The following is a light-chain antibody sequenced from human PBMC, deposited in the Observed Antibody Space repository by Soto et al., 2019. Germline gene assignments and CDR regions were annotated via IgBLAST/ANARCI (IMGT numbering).Light chain of an antibody. CDR3: QQYNNWLRGT. Sequence: EIVMPQSPATLSVSPGERATLSCRASQSVSSNLAWYQQKPGQAPRLLIYGASTRATGIPARFSGSGSGTEFTLTISSLQSEDFAVYYCQQYNNWLRGTFGQGTKVGIK. V-gene: IGKV3-15*01. CDR1: QSVSSN. J-gene: IGKJ1*01. CDR2: GAS.